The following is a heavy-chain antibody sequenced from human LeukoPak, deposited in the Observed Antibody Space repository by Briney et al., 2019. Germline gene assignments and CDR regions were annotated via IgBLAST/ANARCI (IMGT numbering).Heavy chain of an antibody. D-gene: IGHD3-22*01. CDR3: ARGRRVTMIVVVTHYYYYGMDV. V-gene: IGHV3-7*01. Sequence: GGSLRLSCAASGFTFSSYWMSWVRQAPGKGLEWVANIKQDGSEKYYVDSVKGRFTISRDNAKNSLYLQMNSLRAEDTAVYYCARGRRVTMIVVVTHYYYYGMDVWGQGTTVTVSS. CDR2: IKQDGSEK. CDR1: GFTFSSYW. J-gene: IGHJ6*02.